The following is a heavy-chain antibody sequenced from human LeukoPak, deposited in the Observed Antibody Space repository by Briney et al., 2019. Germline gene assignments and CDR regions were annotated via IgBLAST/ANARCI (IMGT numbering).Heavy chain of an antibody. V-gene: IGHV4-59*01. CDR3: ARDSDSRHFQH. J-gene: IGHJ1*01. CDR2: IYYSGST. Sequence: SETLSPTCTVSGGSISSYYWSWIRQPPGKGLEWIGYIYYSGSTNYNPSLKSRVTISVDTSKNQFSLKLSSVTAADTAVYYCARDSDSRHFQHWGQGTLVTVSS. D-gene: IGHD3-22*01. CDR1: GGSISSYY.